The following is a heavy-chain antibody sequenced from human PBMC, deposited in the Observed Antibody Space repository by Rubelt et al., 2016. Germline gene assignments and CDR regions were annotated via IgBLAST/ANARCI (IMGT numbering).Heavy chain of an antibody. J-gene: IGHJ3*02. CDR1: GFSLSTSGMC. D-gene: IGHD3-22*01. CDR2: IDWDDDK. Sequence: QVTLRESGPALVKPTQTLTLTCTFSGFSLSTSGMCVSWIRQPPGKALEWLALIDWDDDKYYSTSLKTRLTISKDTSKNPVVLTMTNMDPVDTATYYCARMVPNNYYDSSAYAFDIWGQGTMVTVSS. CDR3: ARMVPNNYYDSSAYAFDI. V-gene: IGHV2-70*01.